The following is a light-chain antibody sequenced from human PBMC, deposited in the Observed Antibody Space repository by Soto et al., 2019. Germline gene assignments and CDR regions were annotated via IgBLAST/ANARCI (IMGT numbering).Light chain of an antibody. CDR3: QQYNSYSPRRT. CDR2: AAS. Sequence: DIQMTQSPSTLSASVEDRVIITCRASQSISNHLNWYQQKPGKAPKLLIFAASSLQSGVPSRFSGSRSGPDFTLTISSLQPEDFATYYCQQYNSYSPRRTFGQGTKV. CDR1: QSISNH. V-gene: IGKV1-39*01. J-gene: IGKJ1*01.